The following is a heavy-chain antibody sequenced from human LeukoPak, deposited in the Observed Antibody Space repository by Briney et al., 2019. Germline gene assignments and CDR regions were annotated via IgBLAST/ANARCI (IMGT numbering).Heavy chain of an antibody. D-gene: IGHD1-1*01. CDR3: ARVPPGELERQWDDDAFDI. Sequence: ASVNVSCKASGYTFTSYDINWVRQATGQGLEWMGWMNPNSGNTGYAQKFQGRVTITRNTSISTAYMELSSLRSEDTAVYYCARVPPGELERQWDDDAFDIWGQGTMVTVSS. J-gene: IGHJ3*02. CDR1: GYTFTSYD. CDR2: MNPNSGNT. V-gene: IGHV1-8*03.